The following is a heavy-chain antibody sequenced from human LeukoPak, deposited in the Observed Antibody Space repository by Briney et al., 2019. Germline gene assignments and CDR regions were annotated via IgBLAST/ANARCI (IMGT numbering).Heavy chain of an antibody. CDR1: GFTFSSYG. D-gene: IGHD2-21*02. CDR2: ISYDGSNK. J-gene: IGHJ6*02. V-gene: IGHV3-30*19. CDR3: ASSNCGGDCNTYGMDV. Sequence: AGGSLRLSCAASGFTFSSYGMHWVRQAPGKGLEWVAVISYDGSNKYYADSVKGRFTISRDKSKNTLYLQMNSLRAEDTAVYYCASSNCGGDCNTYGMDVWGQGTTVTVSS.